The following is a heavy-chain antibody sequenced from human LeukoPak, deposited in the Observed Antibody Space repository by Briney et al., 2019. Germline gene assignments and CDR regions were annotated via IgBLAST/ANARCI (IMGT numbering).Heavy chain of an antibody. CDR2: IYYSGST. V-gene: IGHV4-59*01. CDR3: VRVVALGAAGYYFDY. D-gene: IGHD6-13*01. Sequence: KSSETLSLICTVSGGSISSYYWSWIRQPSGKGLEWLGYIYYSGSTNYSPSLKSRVTISVDTSKNQFFLKLSSVTAADTGVYYCVRVVALGAAGYYFDYWGQGSLVTVSS. J-gene: IGHJ4*02. CDR1: GGSISSYY.